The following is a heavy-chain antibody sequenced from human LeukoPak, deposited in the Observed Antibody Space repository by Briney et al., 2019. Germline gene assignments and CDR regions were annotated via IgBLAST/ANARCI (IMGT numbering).Heavy chain of an antibody. CDR1: GGSFSGYY. CDR3: ARDLAY. V-gene: IGHV4-34*01. CDR2: INHSGST. J-gene: IGHJ4*02. D-gene: IGHD3-16*01. Sequence: PSETLSLTCAVYGGSFSGYYWSWIRQPPGKGLEWIGEINHSGSTYYNPSLKSRVTISVDTSKNQFSLKLSSVTAADTAVYYCARDLAYWGQGTLVTVSS.